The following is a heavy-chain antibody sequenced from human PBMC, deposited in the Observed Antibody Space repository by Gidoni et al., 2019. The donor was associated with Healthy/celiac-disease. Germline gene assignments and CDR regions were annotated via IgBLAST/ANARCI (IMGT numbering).Heavy chain of an antibody. J-gene: IGHJ4*02. Sequence: QLQLQESGPGLVKPSETLSLTCTVSGGSISSSSYYWGWIRQPPGKGLEWIGSIYYSGSTYYNPSLKSRVTISVDTSKNQFSLKLSSVTAADTAVYYCARDRGYSYGTDYWGQGTLVTVSS. D-gene: IGHD5-18*01. CDR2: IYYSGST. V-gene: IGHV4-39*07. CDR1: GGSISSSSYY. CDR3: ARDRGYSYGTDY.